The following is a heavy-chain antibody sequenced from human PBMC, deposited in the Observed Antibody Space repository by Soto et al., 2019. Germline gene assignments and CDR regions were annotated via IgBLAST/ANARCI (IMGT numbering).Heavy chain of an antibody. V-gene: IGHV4-34*01. Sequence: SENLCLTCAVYGGSFSGCYWTWIRQPPGTGQEWIGEINHSGSTNYNPSLKSRVTISVDTSKNQFSLKLTSVTAADTAVYYCARRGSSSWYGYWGQGTLVTVS. CDR2: INHSGST. D-gene: IGHD6-13*01. CDR3: ARRGSSSWYGY. CDR1: GGSFSGCY. J-gene: IGHJ4*02.